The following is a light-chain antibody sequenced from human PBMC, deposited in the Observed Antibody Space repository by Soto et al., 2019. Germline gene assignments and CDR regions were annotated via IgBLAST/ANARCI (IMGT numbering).Light chain of an antibody. V-gene: IGKV1-5*03. CDR1: QTISSW. Sequence: DIQMTQTPSTLSGSVGDRVTITCRASQTISSWLAWYQQKPGKAPKLLIYKASTLKSGVPSRFSGSGSGTEFTLTISSLQPEDFATYYCQQLSDYPLTFGGGAKVDNK. J-gene: IGKJ4*01. CDR3: QQLSDYPLT. CDR2: KAS.